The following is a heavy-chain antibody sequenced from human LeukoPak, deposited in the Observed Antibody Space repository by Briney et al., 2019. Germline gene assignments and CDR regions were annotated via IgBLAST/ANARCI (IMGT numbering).Heavy chain of an antibody. CDR2: ISGSGGTT. Sequence: GGSLRLSCAASGFTFSSYAMSWVRQAPGKGLEWVSAISGSGGTTYYADSVKGRFTISRDSSKNTLYLQMNSLRAEDTAVYYCAKYRVTMVRGEKYGMDVWGKGTTVTVSS. CDR1: GFTFSSYA. J-gene: IGHJ6*04. V-gene: IGHV3-23*01. CDR3: AKYRVTMVRGEKYGMDV. D-gene: IGHD3-10*01.